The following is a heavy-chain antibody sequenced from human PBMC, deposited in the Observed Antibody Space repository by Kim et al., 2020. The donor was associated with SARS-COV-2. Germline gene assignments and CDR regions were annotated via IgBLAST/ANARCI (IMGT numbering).Heavy chain of an antibody. Sequence: LKSRVTISVDTSKNQFSLKRSSVTAADTAVYYCARATMITFGGVIDHFDYWGQGTLVTVSS. J-gene: IGHJ4*02. CDR3: ARATMITFGGVIDHFDY. D-gene: IGHD3-16*02. V-gene: IGHV4-31*02.